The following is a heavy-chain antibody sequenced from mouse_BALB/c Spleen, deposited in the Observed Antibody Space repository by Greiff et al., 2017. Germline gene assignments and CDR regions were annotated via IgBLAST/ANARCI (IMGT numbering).Heavy chain of an antibody. D-gene: IGHD2-1*01. J-gene: IGHJ4*01. CDR3: AREGGNFLYAMDY. CDR2: ISDGGSYT. V-gene: IGHV5-4*02. Sequence: EVQRVESGGGLVKPGGSLKLSCAASGFTFSDYYMYWVRQTPEKRLEWVATISDGGSYTYYPDSVKGRFTISRDNAKNNLYLQMSSLKSEDTAMYYCAREGGNFLYAMDYWGQGTSVTVSS. CDR1: GFTFSDYY.